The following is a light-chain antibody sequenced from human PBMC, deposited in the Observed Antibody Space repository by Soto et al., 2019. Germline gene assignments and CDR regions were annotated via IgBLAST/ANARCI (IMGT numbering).Light chain of an antibody. J-gene: IGKJ1*01. CDR2: EAS. V-gene: IGKV1-5*01. CDR1: QTISSW. CDR3: QQYNDHQWT. Sequence: DIQMTQSPSTLSGTVGDRVTITCRASQTISSWLAWYQQKPGKAPKLLIYEASRLQSGVPSRFSGSASGREFTLTITNLQPDDVATYYFQQYNDHQWTFGQGTKVDIK.